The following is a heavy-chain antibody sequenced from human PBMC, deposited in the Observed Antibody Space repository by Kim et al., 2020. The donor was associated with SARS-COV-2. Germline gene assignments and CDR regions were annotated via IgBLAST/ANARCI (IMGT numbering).Heavy chain of an antibody. V-gene: IGHV3-21*01. CDR2: ISSTSSYI. J-gene: IGHJ4*01. CDR3: ARGPGYCSGTSCDAEYYFDY. Sequence: GGSLRLSCAASGFTFSSHSMNWVRQAPGKGLEWVSAISSTSSYIYYADSVKGRFTISRDNAKNSLYLQMNSLRAEDTAVYYCARGPGYCSGTSCDAEYYFDYWGHGTPVTVSS. CDR1: GFTFSSHS. D-gene: IGHD2-2*01.